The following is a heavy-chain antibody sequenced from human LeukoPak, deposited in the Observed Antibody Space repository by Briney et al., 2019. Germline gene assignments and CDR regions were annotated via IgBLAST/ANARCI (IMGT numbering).Heavy chain of an antibody. J-gene: IGHJ4*02. V-gene: IGHV3-11*04. CDR3: ARDRLVQYYDFWSGYFDY. Sequence: GGSLRLSCAASGFTFSEYYMNWIRQAPGRGLEWISSISSSANTIYYADSVEGRFSISRDNSKNTLYLQMNSLRAEDTAVYYCARDRLVQYYDFWSGYFDYWGQGTLVTVSS. D-gene: IGHD3-3*01. CDR2: ISSSANTI. CDR1: GFTFSEYY.